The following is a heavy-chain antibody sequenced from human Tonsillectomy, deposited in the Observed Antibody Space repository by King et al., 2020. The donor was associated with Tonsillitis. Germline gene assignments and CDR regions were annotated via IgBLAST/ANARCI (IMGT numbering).Heavy chain of an antibody. D-gene: IGHD1-1*01. CDR3: AREISLADAFDI. CDR1: GGSISSYY. J-gene: IGHJ3*02. Sequence: VQLQESGPGLVKPSETLSLTCTVSGGSISSYYWSWIRQPPGKGLECIGYIYYSGSTNYNPSLKSRVTMSVDTSKSQFSLKLSSVTAADTAVYYCAREISLADAFDIWGQGTMVTVSS. V-gene: IGHV4-59*01. CDR2: IYYSGST.